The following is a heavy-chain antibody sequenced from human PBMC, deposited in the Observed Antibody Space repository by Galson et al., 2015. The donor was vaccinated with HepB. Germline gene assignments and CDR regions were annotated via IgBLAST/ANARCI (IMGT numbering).Heavy chain of an antibody. J-gene: IGHJ4*02. CDR2: INKDESEM. Sequence: SLRLSCAASGFTFSTYWMNWVRQAPGMGLGWVANINKDESEMHYMNSVKDRFTVSRDNAKNSLYLQMNNLRVDDTAVYYCARGTTEAPGIDYWGQGILVTVSS. CDR3: ARGTTEAPGIDY. CDR1: GFTFSTYW. D-gene: IGHD6-13*01. V-gene: IGHV3-7*03.